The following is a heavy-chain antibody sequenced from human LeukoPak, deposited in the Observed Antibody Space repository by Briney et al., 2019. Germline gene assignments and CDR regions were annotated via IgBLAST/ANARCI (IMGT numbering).Heavy chain of an antibody. D-gene: IGHD3-22*01. V-gene: IGHV4-59*12. Sequence: PSETLSLTCTVSGGSISSYYWSWIRQPPGKGLEWIGYIYYSGSTNYNPSLKSRVTISVDTSKNQFSLKLSSVTAADTAVYYCARLLYYYDSSGTIDYWGQGTLVTVSS. CDR1: GGSISSYY. CDR2: IYYSGST. J-gene: IGHJ4*02. CDR3: ARLLYYYDSSGTIDY.